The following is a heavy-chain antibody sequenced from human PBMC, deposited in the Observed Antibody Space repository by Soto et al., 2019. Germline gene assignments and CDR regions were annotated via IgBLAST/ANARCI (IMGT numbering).Heavy chain of an antibody. D-gene: IGHD3-3*01. V-gene: IGHV3-30-3*01. CDR1: GFTFSSYA. J-gene: IGHJ6*02. Sequence: GGSLRLSCAASGFTFSSYAMHWVRQAPGKGLEWVAVISYDGSNKYYADSVKGRFTISRDNSKNTLYLQMNSLRAEDTAVYYCARDRNYDFWRPSGMDVWGQGTTVTVSS. CDR2: ISYDGSNK. CDR3: ARDRNYDFWRPSGMDV.